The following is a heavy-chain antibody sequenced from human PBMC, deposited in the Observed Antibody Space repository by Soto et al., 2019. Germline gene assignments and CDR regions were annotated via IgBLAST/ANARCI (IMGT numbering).Heavy chain of an antibody. J-gene: IGHJ4*02. CDR1: GFTFSTYA. V-gene: IGHV3-23*01. CDR3: AKGNQGSD. Sequence: EVQLLESGGGLVQPGGSLRLSCSTSGFTFSTYAMNWVRQAPGKGLEWVSALSGSGGTTYYADSVRGRFTISRDNSKNTLYLQMNSLRADDTAVYYCAKGNQGSDWGQGTLVTVSS. CDR2: LSGSGGTT.